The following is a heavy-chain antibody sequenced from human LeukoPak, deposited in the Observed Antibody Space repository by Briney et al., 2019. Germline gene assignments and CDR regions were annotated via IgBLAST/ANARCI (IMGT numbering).Heavy chain of an antibody. CDR1: GCTFTSYD. J-gene: IGHJ4*02. CDR2: MNPNSGNT. CDR3: ARGPPYYYGSGSANFDY. Sequence: ASVEVSCKASGCTFTSYDINWVRQATGQGLEWMGWMNPNSGNTGYAQKFQGRVTMTRNTSISTAYMELSSLRSEDTAVYYCARGPPYYYGSGSANFDYWGQGTLVTVSS. V-gene: IGHV1-8*01. D-gene: IGHD3-10*01.